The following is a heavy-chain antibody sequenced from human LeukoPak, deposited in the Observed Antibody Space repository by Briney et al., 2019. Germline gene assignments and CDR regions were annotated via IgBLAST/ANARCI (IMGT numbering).Heavy chain of an antibody. Sequence: GGSLRLSCAASGFTFSSYWMHWVRQAPGKGLVWVSRINSDGSSTSYADSVKGRFTISRDNAKNTLYLQMNSLRAEDTAVYYCAKAGIVVVTSVDYWGQGTLVTVSS. D-gene: IGHD2-21*02. CDR3: AKAGIVVVTSVDY. J-gene: IGHJ4*02. CDR1: GFTFSSYW. V-gene: IGHV3-74*01. CDR2: INSDGSST.